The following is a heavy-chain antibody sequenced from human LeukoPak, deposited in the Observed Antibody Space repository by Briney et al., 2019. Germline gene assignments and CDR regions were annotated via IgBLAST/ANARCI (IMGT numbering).Heavy chain of an antibody. CDR3: AGVFSGRRPFEL. V-gene: IGHV4-59*03. Sequence: SETLSLTCTVSGGSINDYYWNWLRQPSGKGLEWIGFIYYRGTTNNNPSLKSRVTTSIDTSKKQFSLNLSSVTAADTAIYYCAGVFSGRRPFELWGQGILVTVSS. CDR1: GGSINDYY. D-gene: IGHD3-10*01. CDR2: IYYRGTT. J-gene: IGHJ4*02.